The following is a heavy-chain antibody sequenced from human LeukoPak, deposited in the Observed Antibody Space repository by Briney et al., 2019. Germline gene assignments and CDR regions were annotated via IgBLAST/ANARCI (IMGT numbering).Heavy chain of an antibody. V-gene: IGHV3-74*01. CDR2: INSDGSST. D-gene: IGHD6-13*01. CDR1: GFTFSSYW. CDR3: ARSSSPPNWFAP. Sequence: GGSLRLSCAASGFTFSSYWMHWVCQAPGKGLVWVSRINSDGSSTSYADSVKGRFTISRDNAKNTLYLQMNSLRAEDTAVYYCARSSSPPNWFAPWGQGTLVTVSS. J-gene: IGHJ5*02.